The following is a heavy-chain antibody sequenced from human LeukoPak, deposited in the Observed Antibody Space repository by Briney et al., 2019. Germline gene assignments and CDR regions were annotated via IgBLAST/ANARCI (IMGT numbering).Heavy chain of an antibody. CDR2: ISSSSSYI. CDR1: GFTFSSYS. V-gene: IGHV3-21*01. CDR3: ARFVSGYSD. D-gene: IGHD3-3*01. J-gene: IGHJ4*02. Sequence: PGGSLRLSCAASGFTFSSYSMNWVRQAPGKGREWVSSISSSSSYIYYADSVKGRFTISRDNAKNSLYPQMNSLRAEDTAVYYCARFVSGYSDWGQGTLVTVSP.